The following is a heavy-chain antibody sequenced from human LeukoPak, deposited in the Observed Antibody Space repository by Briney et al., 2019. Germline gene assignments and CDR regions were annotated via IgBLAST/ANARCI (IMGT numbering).Heavy chain of an antibody. D-gene: IGHD3-10*01. J-gene: IGHJ4*02. CDR3: ARDSAMISSGSYWAFDY. V-gene: IGHV1-46*01. CDR2: INPSGGST. Sequence: GASVKVSCKASGYTFTGYYMHWVRQAPGQGLEWMGIINPSGGSTSYAQKFQGRVTMTRDMSTSTVYMELSSLRSEDTAVYYCARDSAMISSGSYWAFDYWGQGTLVTVSS. CDR1: GYTFTGYY.